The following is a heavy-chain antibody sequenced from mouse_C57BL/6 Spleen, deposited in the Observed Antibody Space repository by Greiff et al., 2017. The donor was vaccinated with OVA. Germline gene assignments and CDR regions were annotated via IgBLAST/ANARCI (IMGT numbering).Heavy chain of an antibody. CDR3: ESNYDY. Sequence: QVQLQQSGAELVRPGASVTLSCKASGYTFSDYEMHWVKQTPVHGLEWIGAIDPETGGTAYNQKFKGKAILTADKSSSTAYMELRSLTSEDSAVYYCESNYDYWGQGTTLTVSS. J-gene: IGHJ2*01. D-gene: IGHD2-1*01. CDR1: GYTFSDYE. V-gene: IGHV1-15*01. CDR2: IDPETGGT.